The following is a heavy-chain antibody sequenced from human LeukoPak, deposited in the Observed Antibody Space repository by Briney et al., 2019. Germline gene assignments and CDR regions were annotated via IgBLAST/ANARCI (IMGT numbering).Heavy chain of an antibody. D-gene: IGHD6-13*01. CDR1: GFTFSSSW. CDR2: IKQDGSEK. CDR3: ARVGSWYGGDY. J-gene: IGHJ4*02. Sequence: GGSLRLSCAASGFTFSSSWMNWVRQAPGKGLEWVANIKQDGSEKYYVDSVKGRFTISRDNAKNSLYLQMNSLRAEDTAVYYCARVGSWYGGDYWGQGTLVTVSS. V-gene: IGHV3-7*01.